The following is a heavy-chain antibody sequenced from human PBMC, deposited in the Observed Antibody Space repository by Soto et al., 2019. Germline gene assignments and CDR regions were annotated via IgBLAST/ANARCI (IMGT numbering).Heavy chain of an antibody. CDR3: ARGSGIVALPGELEDVNYDY. CDR1: GQSFSGHS. V-gene: IGHV4-34*01. J-gene: IGHJ4*02. CDR2: INESGSK. Sequence: QVQLQQWGAGLVKPSETLSLSCAVYGQSFSGHSWAWIRQPPGKGLEWIGEINESGSKYYNPSLKSRVTSSTDTSKNQFSLKLSSVSAADTAAYFCARGSGIVALPGELEDVNYDYWGQGTLVNVSS. D-gene: IGHD1-1*01.